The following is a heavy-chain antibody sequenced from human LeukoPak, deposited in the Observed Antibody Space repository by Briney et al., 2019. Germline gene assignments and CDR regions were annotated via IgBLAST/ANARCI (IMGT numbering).Heavy chain of an antibody. CDR3: ARHRDYTYGYSDY. J-gene: IGHJ4*02. CDR2: IYPGDSDT. V-gene: IGHV5-51*01. Sequence: GESLKISCKGSGYSFTSYWIGWVRQMPGKGLEWMGIIYPGDSDTRYSPSFQGQVTISADKSISTAYLQWSSLKASDTAMYFRARHRDYTYGYSDYWGQGTLVTVSS. CDR1: GYSFTSYW. D-gene: IGHD5-18*01.